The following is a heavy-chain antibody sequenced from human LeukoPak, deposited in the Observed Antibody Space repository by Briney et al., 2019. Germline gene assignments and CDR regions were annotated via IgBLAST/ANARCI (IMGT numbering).Heavy chain of an antibody. CDR1: GYSFTNYW. CDR3: ARQSITIFGVPRGWFDP. V-gene: IGHV5-51*01. CDR2: IYPDDSNT. D-gene: IGHD3-3*01. Sequence: GESLKISCKGSGYSFTNYWIGWVRQMPGKGLEWMGIIYPDDSNTKYSPSFQGLVTISADKSISTAYLQWSGLKASDTAMYYCARQSITIFGVPRGWFDPWGQGTLVTVSS. J-gene: IGHJ5*02.